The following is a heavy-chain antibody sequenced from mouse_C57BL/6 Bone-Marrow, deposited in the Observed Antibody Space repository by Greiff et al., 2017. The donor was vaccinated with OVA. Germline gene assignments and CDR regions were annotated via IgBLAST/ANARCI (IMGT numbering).Heavy chain of an antibody. CDR3: ASALDYYGSSYGFDY. CDR1: GYSITSGYY. J-gene: IGHJ2*01. Sequence: VQLQQSGPGLVKPSQSLSLTCSVTGYSITSGYYWNWIRQFPGNKLEWMGYISYGGCTNYNPSLKNRISLTRDTSKNQFFLKLNSVTTEDTATYYCASALDYYGSSYGFDYWGQGTTLTVSS. D-gene: IGHD1-1*01. CDR2: ISYGGCT. V-gene: IGHV3-6*01.